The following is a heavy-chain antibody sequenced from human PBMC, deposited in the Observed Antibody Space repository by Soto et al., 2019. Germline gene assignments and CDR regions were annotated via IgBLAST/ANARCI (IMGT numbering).Heavy chain of an antibody. D-gene: IGHD2-15*01. Sequence: GESLKISCISSGCTFRTYTMNWVRQAPGKGLEWVSGIRGFSPYTFYAESVKGRFTISRDNAKNSLYLQMNSLRAEDTAVYYCARDRGYDAHDYYYNAMDVWGQGTTVTGSS. V-gene: IGHV3-21*01. CDR1: GCTFRTYT. CDR3: ARDRGYDAHDYYYNAMDV. J-gene: IGHJ6*02. CDR2: IRGFSPYT.